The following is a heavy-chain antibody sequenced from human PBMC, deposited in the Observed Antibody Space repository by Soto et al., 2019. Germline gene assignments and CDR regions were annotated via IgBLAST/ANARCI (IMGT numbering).Heavy chain of an antibody. Sequence: QITLKESGPTLVKPTQTLTLTCTFSGFSLSTSGVGVGWIRQPPGKALELLALIFWDDDKHYIPSLKNRLTITKDTSKNQVVLTMTNMDPVDTATYYCAYRRRLNNVWYPFDNWGQGTLVTVSS. CDR2: IFWDDDK. CDR1: GFSLSTSGVG. CDR3: AYRRRLNNVWYPFDN. D-gene: IGHD2-15*01. J-gene: IGHJ4*02. V-gene: IGHV2-5*02.